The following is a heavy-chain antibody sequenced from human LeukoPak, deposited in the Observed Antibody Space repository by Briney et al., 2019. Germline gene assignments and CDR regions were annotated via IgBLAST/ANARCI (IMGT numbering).Heavy chain of an antibody. CDR3: ATCARNFYCYRFVY. D-gene: IGHD2-2*02. CDR2: IIPIFGTA. CDR1: GGIFSSYA. Sequence: SVKDSCRASGGIFSSYAISWVRLAPGQGLEWMRGIIPIFGTANYAQKFQGRVTITADESTSTAYMELSSLRSEDTAVYYCATCARNFYCYRFVYWGQGTLVTVSS. J-gene: IGHJ4*02. V-gene: IGHV1-69*01.